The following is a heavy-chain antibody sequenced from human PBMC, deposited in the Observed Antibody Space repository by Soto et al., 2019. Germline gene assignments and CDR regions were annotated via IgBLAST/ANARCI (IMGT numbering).Heavy chain of an antibody. V-gene: IGHV1-18*01. CDR2: ISAYNGNT. CDR1: GYTFTSYG. CDR3: ARGGLDCSGGSCYSFRYWFDP. J-gene: IGHJ5*02. D-gene: IGHD2-15*01. Sequence: QVQLVQSGAEVKKPGASVKVSCKASGYTFTSYGISWVRQAPGQGLEWMGWISAYNGNTNYAQKLQGRVTMTTDTSTSTAYMELRSLRSEDTAVYYCARGGLDCSGGSCYSFRYWFDPWGQGTLVTVSS.